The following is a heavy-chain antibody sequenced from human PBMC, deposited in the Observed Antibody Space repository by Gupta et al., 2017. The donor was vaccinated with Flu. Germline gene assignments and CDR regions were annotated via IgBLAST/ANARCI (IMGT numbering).Heavy chain of an antibody. CDR1: SDSISNYY. Sequence: QVQLQESGPGLVKPSETLSLTCTVPSDSISNYYWSWIRQSPGKGLEWIGYISDSGSTSYNPSLKSRVSMSIDTSKNLFSLIVTSVTAADTAVYYCARDNWKKYGNNGWYYYGLDVWGQGTTVAVSS. D-gene: IGHD6-19*01. V-gene: IGHV4-59*01. J-gene: IGHJ6*02. CDR2: ISDSGST. CDR3: ARDNWKKYGNNGWYYYGLDV.